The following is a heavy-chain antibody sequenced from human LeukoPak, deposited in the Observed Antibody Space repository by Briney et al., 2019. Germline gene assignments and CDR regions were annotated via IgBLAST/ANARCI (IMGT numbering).Heavy chain of an antibody. J-gene: IGHJ4*02. D-gene: IGHD4-17*01. CDR3: ARGSYGDK. V-gene: IGHV1-18*01. CDR1: GYTLTSYG. Sequence: GASVKVSCEASGYTLTSYGINWMRQAPGQGLEWMGWISTQSGNTNYAQKVQGRLTLTTDRSTNTAYMELRSLRSHDTAVYYCARGSYGDKWGQGTMVTVSS. CDR2: ISTQSGNT.